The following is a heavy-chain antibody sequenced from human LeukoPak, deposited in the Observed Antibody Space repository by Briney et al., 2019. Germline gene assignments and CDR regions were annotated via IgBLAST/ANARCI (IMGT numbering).Heavy chain of an antibody. CDR1: GFTFSTYH. CDR2: ISYIDGYA. V-gene: IGHV3-21*06. D-gene: IGHD3-16*01. Sequence: GGSLRLSCAASGFTFSTYHMHWVRQAPGKGLEWVSSISYIDGYAYYADSVKGRFTTSRDIAKSSIYLQMNSLRDEDTAVYYCGREGGGFDHWGQGTLVTVSS. CDR3: GREGGGFDH. J-gene: IGHJ4*02.